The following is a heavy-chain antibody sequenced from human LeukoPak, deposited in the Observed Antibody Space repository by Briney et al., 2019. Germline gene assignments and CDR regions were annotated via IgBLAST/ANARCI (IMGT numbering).Heavy chain of an antibody. J-gene: IGHJ5*02. CDR1: EFDFSTHA. Sequence: PGGSLRLSCAASEFDFSTHAMTWVRQAPGKGLEWVSAISISGTKTYYADSVKGRFTISRDNSKNTLYLQMYSLRAEDTAVYYCARVYSGYDCWFDPWGQGTLVTVSS. CDR2: ISISGTKT. V-gene: IGHV3-23*01. D-gene: IGHD5-12*01. CDR3: ARVYSGYDCWFDP.